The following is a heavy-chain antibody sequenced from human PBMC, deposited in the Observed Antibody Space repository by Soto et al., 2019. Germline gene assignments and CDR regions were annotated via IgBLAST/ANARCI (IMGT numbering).Heavy chain of an antibody. CDR2: IYHSGST. J-gene: IGHJ4*02. V-gene: IGHV4-4*02. CDR1: GGSISSNNW. Sequence: SETLSLTCAVSGGSISSNNWWSWVRQPPGKGLEWIGEIYHSGSTNYNPSLKSRVTISVDKSKNQFSLKLTSVTAADTAVYYCARTSSYSSGYYDYWGQGTLVTVSS. CDR3: ARTSSYSSGYYDY. D-gene: IGHD3-22*01.